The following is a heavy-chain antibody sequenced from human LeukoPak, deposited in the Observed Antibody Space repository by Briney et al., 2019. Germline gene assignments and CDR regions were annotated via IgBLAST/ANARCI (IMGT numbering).Heavy chain of an antibody. Sequence: SETLSLTCTVSGGSISSYYWSWIRQPAGKGLEWIGRIYTSGSTNYNPSLKSRVTMSVDTSKNQFSLKLSSVTAADTAVYYCARVLVVAATPTEVNNWFDPWGQGTLVTVSS. CDR2: IYTSGST. CDR1: GGSISSYY. D-gene: IGHD2-15*01. CDR3: ARVLVVAATPTEVNNWFDP. J-gene: IGHJ5*02. V-gene: IGHV4-4*07.